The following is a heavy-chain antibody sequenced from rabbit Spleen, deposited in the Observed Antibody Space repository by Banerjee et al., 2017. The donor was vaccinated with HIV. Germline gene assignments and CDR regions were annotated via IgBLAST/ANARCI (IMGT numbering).Heavy chain of an antibody. D-gene: IGHD6-1*01. CDR1: GVSFTSSSY. J-gene: IGHJ6*01. Sequence: QSLEESGGGLVKPGASLTLACTASGVSFTSSSYMCWDRQAPGKGLEWIACMDTGSSGFTYFATWAKGRFTCSKTSPTTVTLQMTRLTAADTATYFCARGGYSFGYTDYEDLWGPGTLVTVS. V-gene: IGHV1S40*01. CDR3: ARGGYSFGYTDYEDL. CDR2: MDTGSSGFT.